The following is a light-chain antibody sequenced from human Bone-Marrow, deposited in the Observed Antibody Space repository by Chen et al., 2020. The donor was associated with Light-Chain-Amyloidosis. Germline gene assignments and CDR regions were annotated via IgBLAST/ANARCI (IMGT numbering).Light chain of an antibody. CDR3: QSADSSGTYEVI. J-gene: IGLJ2*01. V-gene: IGLV3-25*03. CDR1: DLPTKY. Sequence: YELTQPPSVSVPPGQAARITCSGDDLPTKYAYWYQQKPGPAPVLVIHRDTERPSGISERFSGASSGTTATLTISGVQAEDEADYHCQSADSSGTYEVIFGGGTKLTVL. CDR2: RDT.